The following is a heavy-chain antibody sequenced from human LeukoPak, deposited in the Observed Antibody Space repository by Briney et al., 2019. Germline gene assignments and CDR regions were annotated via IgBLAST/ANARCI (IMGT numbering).Heavy chain of an antibody. Sequence: GGSLRLSCAASGFTFSSYWMHWVRQAPGKGLVWVSRINSDGSSTSYADSVKGRFTISRDNAKSTLYLQMNSLRAEDTAVYYCARGGYCFHDAFDIWGQGTMVTVSS. D-gene: IGHD3-22*01. CDR1: GFTFSSYW. V-gene: IGHV3-74*01. CDR2: INSDGSST. CDR3: ARGGYCFHDAFDI. J-gene: IGHJ3*02.